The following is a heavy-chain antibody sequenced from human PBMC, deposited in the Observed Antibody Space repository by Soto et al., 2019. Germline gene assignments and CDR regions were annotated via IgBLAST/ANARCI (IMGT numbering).Heavy chain of an antibody. CDR3: ASDPPRRITGTNQGNGMDV. Sequence: QVQLVQSGAEVKKPGASVKVSCKASGYTFTGYYMHWVRQAPGQGLEWMGWINPNSGGTNYAQKFQGRVKMIRERSISTAYMELSRLRSDDTAVYYCASDPPRRITGTNQGNGMDVWGQGTTVTVYS. CDR1: GYTFTGYY. V-gene: IGHV1-2*02. J-gene: IGHJ6*02. CDR2: INPNSGGT. D-gene: IGHD1-7*01.